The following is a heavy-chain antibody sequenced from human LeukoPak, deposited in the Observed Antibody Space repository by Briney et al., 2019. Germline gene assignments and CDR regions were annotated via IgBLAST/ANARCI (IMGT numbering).Heavy chain of an antibody. CDR2: ISWNSGRI. CDR1: GFTFDDYA. J-gene: IGHJ4*02. Sequence: PGGSLRLSCAASGFTFDDYAMHWVRQAPGKGLEWVSGISWNSGRIGYADSVKGRFTISRDNSKNTLYLQMNSLRAEDTAVYYCARDHYYDSSGPDYWGQGTLVTVSS. CDR3: ARDHYYDSSGPDY. V-gene: IGHV3-9*01. D-gene: IGHD3-22*01.